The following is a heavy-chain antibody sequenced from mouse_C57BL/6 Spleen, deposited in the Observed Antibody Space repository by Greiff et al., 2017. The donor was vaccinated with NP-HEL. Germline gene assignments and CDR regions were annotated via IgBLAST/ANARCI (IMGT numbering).Heavy chain of an antibody. CDR2: IYPGSGNT. Sequence: QVQLQQSGPELVKPGASVKISCKASGYSFTSYYIHWVKQRPGQGLEWIGWIYPGSGNTKYNEKFKGKATLTADTSSSTAYMQLSSLTSEDSAVYYCARYGLYYDYGGFAYWGQGTLVTVSA. J-gene: IGHJ3*01. CDR1: GYSFTSYY. V-gene: IGHV1-66*01. CDR3: ARYGLYYDYGGFAY. D-gene: IGHD2-4*01.